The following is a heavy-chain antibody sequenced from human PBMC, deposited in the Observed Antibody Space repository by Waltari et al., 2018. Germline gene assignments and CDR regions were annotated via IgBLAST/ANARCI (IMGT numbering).Heavy chain of an antibody. Sequence: QLQLQESDQGLVKPPETLSLTCTVSGGSLTSDNYYWGWIRQPPGKGLEWIGTLYYSGITFYNPSLSSRVTMSVDTLKNQFSLKMTSVTAADTAVYYCAREADYYDSSAYLGWGQGTLVTVSS. D-gene: IGHD3-22*01. CDR2: LYYSGIT. V-gene: IGHV4-39*02. CDR3: AREADYYDSSAYLG. J-gene: IGHJ4*02. CDR1: GGSLTSDNYY.